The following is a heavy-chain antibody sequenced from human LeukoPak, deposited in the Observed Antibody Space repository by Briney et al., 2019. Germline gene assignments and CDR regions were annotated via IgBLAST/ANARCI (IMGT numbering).Heavy chain of an antibody. Sequence: PSETLSLTCAVSAYSISSDYRWGWLRQPPGKVLELIGSIYHSGITYYNPSLKSRVTISVDTSNNQLSLELTCVTAADTAVYYCARYRDGHTPFDHWGQGTLVTVSS. V-gene: IGHV4-38-2*01. CDR1: AYSISSDYR. D-gene: IGHD5-24*01. CDR2: IYHSGIT. CDR3: ARYRDGHTPFDH. J-gene: IGHJ4*02.